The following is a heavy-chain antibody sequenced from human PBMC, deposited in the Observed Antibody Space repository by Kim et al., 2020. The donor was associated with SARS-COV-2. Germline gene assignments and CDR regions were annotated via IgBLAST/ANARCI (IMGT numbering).Heavy chain of an antibody. D-gene: IGHD5-18*01. V-gene: IGHV3-23*01. J-gene: IGHJ4*02. Sequence: TYYADSVKGRFTISRDNSKNTLYLQMNSLRAEDTAVYYCAKVRIQLWFDYWGQGTLVTVSS. CDR3: AKVRIQLWFDY. CDR2: T.